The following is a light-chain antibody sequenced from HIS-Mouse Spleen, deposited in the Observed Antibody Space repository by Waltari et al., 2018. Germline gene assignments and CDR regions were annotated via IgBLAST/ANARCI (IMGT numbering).Light chain of an antibody. J-gene: IGLJ1*01. CDR1: RSDGGGYNY. Sequence: QSALTQPASVSWSPGQSITISCTGPRSDGGGYNYVPWYQQHPGKAPKLMIYEVSNRPSGVSNRFSGSKSGNTASLTISGLQAEDEADYYCSSYTSSSTYVFGTGTKVTVL. CDR3: SSYTSSSTYV. V-gene: IGLV2-14*01. CDR2: EVS.